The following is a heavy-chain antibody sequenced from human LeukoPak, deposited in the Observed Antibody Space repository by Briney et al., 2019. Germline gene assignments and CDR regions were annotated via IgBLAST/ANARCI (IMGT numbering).Heavy chain of an antibody. J-gene: IGHJ6*02. D-gene: IGHD2-15*01. V-gene: IGHV4-31*03. CDR2: IYYSGST. CDR1: GGSISSGGYY. Sequence: PSETLSLTCTVSGGSISSGGYYWSWIRQHPGKGLEWIGYIYYSGSTYYNPSLKSRVTISVDTSKNQFSLKLSSVTAADTAVYYCARVLGYCSGGSCYLRGYYYYGMDVWGQGTTVTVSS. CDR3: ARVLGYCSGGSCYLRGYYYYGMDV.